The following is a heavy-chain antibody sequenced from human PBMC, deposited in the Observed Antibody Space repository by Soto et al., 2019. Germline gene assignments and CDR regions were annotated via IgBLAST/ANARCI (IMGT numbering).Heavy chain of an antibody. V-gene: IGHV4-59*12. D-gene: IGHD1-1*01. CDR2: IYYSGST. CDR1: GGSISSYY. J-gene: IGHJ4*02. Sequence: TAETLSLSCTVSGGSISSYYWSWIRQPPGKGLEWIGYIYYSGSTNYNPSLKSRVTISVDTSKNSLYLQMNSLRAEDTAVYYCARDEVRGNWNPKFGNWGQGTLVTVSS. CDR3: ARDEVRGNWNPKFGN.